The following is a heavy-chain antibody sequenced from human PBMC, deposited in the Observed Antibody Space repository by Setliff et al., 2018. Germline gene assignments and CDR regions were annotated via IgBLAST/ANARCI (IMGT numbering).Heavy chain of an antibody. D-gene: IGHD3-16*01. Sequence: PSETLSLTCAVSGYSISSDYYWSWIRQPPGKGLEWIGEINQSGSTNYNPSLKSRVTISVDTSKNQFSLKLSSVTAADTAVYYCARDGGEYWGQGTLVTVSS. CDR1: GYSISSDYY. V-gene: IGHV4-34*01. CDR2: INQSGST. CDR3: ARDGGEY. J-gene: IGHJ4*02.